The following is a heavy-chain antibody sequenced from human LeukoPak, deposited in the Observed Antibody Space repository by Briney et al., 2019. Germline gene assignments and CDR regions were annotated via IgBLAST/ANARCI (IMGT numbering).Heavy chain of an antibody. CDR3: ARGLEVNLSLDP. D-gene: IGHD2-21*01. CDR2: IYHSGST. J-gene: IGHJ5*02. Sequence: SETLSLTCTVSGYSISSGYFWAWIRQPPGKGLEWIGNIYHSGSTFYNPSPKCRVTMSVDTSKNHFSLKLSSVTAADTALYYCARGLEVNLSLDPWGQGTLVTVSS. CDR1: GYSISSGYF. V-gene: IGHV4-38-2*02.